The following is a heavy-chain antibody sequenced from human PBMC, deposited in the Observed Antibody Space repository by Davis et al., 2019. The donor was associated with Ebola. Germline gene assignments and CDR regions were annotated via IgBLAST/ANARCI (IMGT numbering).Heavy chain of an antibody. V-gene: IGHV3-30*03. Sequence: GESLKISCAASGFTVSGNYMSWVRQAPGKGLEWVAVISYDGSNKYYADSAKGRFTISRDNSKNTLYLQMNSLRAEDTAVYYCARDNYDILTGYRGYNWFDPWGQGTLVTVSS. D-gene: IGHD3-9*01. J-gene: IGHJ5*02. CDR2: ISYDGSNK. CDR3: ARDNYDILTGYRGYNWFDP. CDR1: GFTVSGNY.